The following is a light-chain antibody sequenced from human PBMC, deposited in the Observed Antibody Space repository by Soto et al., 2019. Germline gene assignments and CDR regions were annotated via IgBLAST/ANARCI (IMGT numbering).Light chain of an antibody. CDR1: QSVSTN. J-gene: IGKJ5*01. Sequence: EIVMTQFPATLSVSPGERATLSCRASQSVSTNLAWYQQKPGQAPRLLMYGASTRATGMPASFSGSGSGTEFILTISSLEPEDVAVYYCQQRGNWITFGQGTRLEIK. V-gene: IGKV3-15*01. CDR2: GAS. CDR3: QQRGNWIT.